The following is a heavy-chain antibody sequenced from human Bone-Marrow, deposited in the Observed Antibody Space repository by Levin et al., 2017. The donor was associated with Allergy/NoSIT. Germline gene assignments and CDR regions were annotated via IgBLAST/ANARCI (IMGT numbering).Heavy chain of an antibody. V-gene: IGHV1-2*02. CDR3: ARLSHYNDSC. CDR1: GYTFTGYY. D-gene: IGHD3-22*01. CDR2: INPNSGGP. Sequence: PGESLKISCKASGYTFTGYYLHWVRQAPGQGPEWMGWINPNSGGPNYAQKFQGRVTMTRDTSISTAYMELSRLRSADTAVYYCARLSHYNDSCWGPGTLVTVSS. J-gene: IGHJ4*02.